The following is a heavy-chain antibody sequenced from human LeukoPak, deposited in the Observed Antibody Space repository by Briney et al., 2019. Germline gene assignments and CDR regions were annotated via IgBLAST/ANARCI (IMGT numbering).Heavy chain of an antibody. CDR1: GYGFSTYW. CDR3: ARHEVTAAAGTEFDS. Sequence: GESLQISSAGSGYGFSTYWIAWARPMPRKGLGWMGIIYPGDSDARYSPSFQGQVTISADKSISTAYLQCSSLKASDTAMYYCARHEVTAAAGTEFDSWGQGTLVTVSS. CDR2: IYPGDSDA. V-gene: IGHV5-51*01. D-gene: IGHD6-13*01. J-gene: IGHJ4*02.